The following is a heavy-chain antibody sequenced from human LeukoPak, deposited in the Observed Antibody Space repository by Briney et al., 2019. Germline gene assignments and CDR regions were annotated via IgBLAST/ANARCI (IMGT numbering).Heavy chain of an antibody. CDR1: GGSISSYY. CDR2: IYYSGST. Sequence: TSETLSLTCTVSGGSISSYYWSWIRQPPGKGLEWMGYIYYSGSTNYNPSLKSRVTISVDTSKNQFSLKLSSVTAADTAVYYCARARLAAAGHDYWGQGTLVTVSS. V-gene: IGHV4-59*01. CDR3: ARARLAAAGHDY. D-gene: IGHD6-13*01. J-gene: IGHJ4*02.